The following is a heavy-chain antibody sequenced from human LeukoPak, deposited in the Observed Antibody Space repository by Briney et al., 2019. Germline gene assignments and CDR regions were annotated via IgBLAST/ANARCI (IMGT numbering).Heavy chain of an antibody. Sequence: ASVKVSCKASGYTFTGYYMHWVRQAPGQGLEWMGWINPNSGGTNYAQKFQGRVTMTRDTSISTAYMELSRLRSDDTAVYYCARDEYCSSTSCNNWFDPWGQGTLVTVFS. J-gene: IGHJ5*02. CDR1: GYTFTGYY. D-gene: IGHD2-2*01. V-gene: IGHV1-2*02. CDR2: INPNSGGT. CDR3: ARDEYCSSTSCNNWFDP.